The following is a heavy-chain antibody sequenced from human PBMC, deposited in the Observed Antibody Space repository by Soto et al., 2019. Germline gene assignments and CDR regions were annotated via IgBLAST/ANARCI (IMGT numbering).Heavy chain of an antibody. J-gene: IGHJ6*03. CDR3: ARESGGATATLDYYYFYMDV. CDR2: INPNGGGT. Sequence: VQLVQSGAEVKKPGASVKVSCKTSGDSFNDYYIHWVRQAPGQGLEWTGWINPNGGGTKYAQKFQGRVTVTRDTSIRTVYMELSSLRSGDTAVYYCARESGGATATLDYYYFYMDVWGKGTTVTVSS. CDR1: GDSFNDYY. D-gene: IGHD5-12*01. V-gene: IGHV1-2*02.